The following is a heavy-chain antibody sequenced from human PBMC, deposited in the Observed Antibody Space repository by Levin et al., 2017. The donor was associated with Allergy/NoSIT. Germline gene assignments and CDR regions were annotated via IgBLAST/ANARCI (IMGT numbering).Heavy chain of an antibody. CDR2: ISWNSGSI. J-gene: IGHJ4*02. CDR3: AKDWGHSYYFDY. CDR1: GFTFDDYA. D-gene: IGHD3-16*01. V-gene: IGHV3-9*01. Sequence: ALRLSCAASGFTFDDYAMHWVRQAPGKGLEWVSRISWNSGSIGYADSVKGRFTISRDNAKDSLYLQMNSLRAEDTAFYYCAKDWGHSYYFDYWGQGTLVTVSS.